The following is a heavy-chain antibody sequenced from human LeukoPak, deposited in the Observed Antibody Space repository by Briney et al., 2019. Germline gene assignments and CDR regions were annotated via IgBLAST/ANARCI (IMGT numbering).Heavy chain of an antibody. D-gene: IGHD6-13*01. CDR2: IKQNGGEK. CDR1: GFTFTNYW. V-gene: IGHV3-7*01. Sequence: GGSLKLSSAVSGFTFTNYWMNWVRQAPGNGLEWVASIKQNGGEKSYVDSVKGRFTISRDNAKNSLYLQMSSLRAEDTAVYYCARDGTAAGLYFDLWGQGTLVTVSS. J-gene: IGHJ4*01. CDR3: ARDGTAAGLYFDL.